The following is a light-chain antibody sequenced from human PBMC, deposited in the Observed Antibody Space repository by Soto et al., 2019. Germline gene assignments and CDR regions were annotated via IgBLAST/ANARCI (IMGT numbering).Light chain of an antibody. Sequence: EIVLTQSPGTLSLSPGERATLSCRASQSVSSSYLAWYQQKPGQAPRLLIYGASSRATGIPDRFSGSGSGTDFTLTISRLEPEDFATYYCLQDYNYLWTFGQGTKVEIK. V-gene: IGKV3-20*01. J-gene: IGKJ1*01. CDR1: QSVSSSY. CDR3: LQDYNYLWT. CDR2: GAS.